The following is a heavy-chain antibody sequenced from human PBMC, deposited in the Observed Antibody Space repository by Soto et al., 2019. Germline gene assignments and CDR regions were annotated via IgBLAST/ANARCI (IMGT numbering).Heavy chain of an antibody. CDR3: ARDSRSSGQGAFDI. V-gene: IGHV3-30*03. J-gene: IGHJ3*02. CDR2: ISHDGSIE. D-gene: IGHD3-10*01. CDR1: GFTFNNYA. Sequence: QAQLVESGGGVVQPGRSLRLSCAASGFTFNNYAMHWVRQAPGKGLERVAVISHDGSIEYYPDSVKGRFTISRDNSKNTLYLKMHSLRAEDTAVYYWARDSRSSGQGAFDIWGQGTMVIVSS.